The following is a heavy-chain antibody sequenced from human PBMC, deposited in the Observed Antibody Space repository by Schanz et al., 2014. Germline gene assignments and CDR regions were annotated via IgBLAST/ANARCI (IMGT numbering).Heavy chain of an antibody. J-gene: IGHJ5*02. D-gene: IGHD3-3*01. CDR1: GYTFTNHY. Sequence: QVQLIQSGPEVKKPGASVKVSCKASGYTFTNHYLHWVRQAPGQGLEWMGRISPSSGGTNDAQNFQGRVTMTKDTSNNTVYMELSTLTADDTAVYCCARESVSRTRLFDPWGQGTLVTVSS. CDR2: ISPSSGGT. V-gene: IGHV1-2*06. CDR3: ARESVSRTRLFDP.